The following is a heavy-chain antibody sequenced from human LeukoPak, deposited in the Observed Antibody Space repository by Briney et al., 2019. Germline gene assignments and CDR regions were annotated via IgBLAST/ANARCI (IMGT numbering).Heavy chain of an antibody. CDR3: ARVESWSGWRIDY. V-gene: IGHV4-39*07. CDR2: IYYSGST. Sequence: KPSETLSLTCTVSGGSISSSSYYWGWIRQPPGKGLEWIGSIYYSGSTYYNPSLKSRVTISVDTSKNQFSLKLSSVTAADTAVYYCARVESWSGWRIDYWGQGTLVTVSS. J-gene: IGHJ4*02. D-gene: IGHD6-19*01. CDR1: GGSISSSSYY.